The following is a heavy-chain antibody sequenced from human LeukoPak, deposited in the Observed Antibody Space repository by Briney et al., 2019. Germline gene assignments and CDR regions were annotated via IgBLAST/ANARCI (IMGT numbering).Heavy chain of an antibody. D-gene: IGHD6-19*01. Sequence: PGGSLRLSCAASGFSFNTYWMHWVRQAPGKGLVWVSRIYSDGSSTYYADSVKGRFTCSRDNAKNTLYLQMNSLRAEDTAVYYCAKEGYSSGRSSDSWGQGTLVTVSS. J-gene: IGHJ4*02. V-gene: IGHV3-74*01. CDR2: IYSDGSST. CDR1: GFSFNTYW. CDR3: AKEGYSSGRSSDS.